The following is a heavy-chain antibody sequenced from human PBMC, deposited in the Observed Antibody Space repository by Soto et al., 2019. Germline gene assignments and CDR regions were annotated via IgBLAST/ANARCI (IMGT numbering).Heavy chain of an antibody. J-gene: IGHJ5*02. V-gene: IGHV4-59*01. Sequence: QVQLQESGPGLVKPSESLSLTCTVSGGSITTYYWSWIRQPPGKGLEWIGCISYSGTTNYNPSLKSPVSISVDTYKNQFSLRLSSMNAADTAVYYCARGRQWLASSWFDPWGQGTLVTVSS. CDR1: GGSITTYY. CDR2: ISYSGTT. CDR3: ARGRQWLASSWFDP. D-gene: IGHD6-19*01.